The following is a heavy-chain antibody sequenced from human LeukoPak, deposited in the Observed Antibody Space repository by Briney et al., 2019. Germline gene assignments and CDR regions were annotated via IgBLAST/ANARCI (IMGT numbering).Heavy chain of an antibody. CDR3: ARVGVWFGERTNWFDP. J-gene: IGHJ5*02. CDR1: GGSISSGDYY. CDR2: IYYSGST. Sequence: PPQTLSLTCTVSGGSISSGDYYWSWIRQPPGKGLEWIGYIYYSGSTYYNPSLKSRVTISVDTSKNQFSLKLSSVTAADTAVYYCARVGVWFGERTNWFDPWGQGTLVTVSS. V-gene: IGHV4-30-4*01. D-gene: IGHD3-10*01.